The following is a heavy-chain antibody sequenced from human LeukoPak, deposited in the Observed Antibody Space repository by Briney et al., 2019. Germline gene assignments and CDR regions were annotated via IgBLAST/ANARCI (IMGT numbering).Heavy chain of an antibody. J-gene: IGHJ4*02. D-gene: IGHD3-10*01. V-gene: IGHV1-2*02. CDR2: INPNSGVT. CDR3: ARDAGGY. CDR1: GYTFTDYY. Sequence: VASVKVSCKASGYTFTDYYIHWVRQAPGQGLEWMGWINPNSGVTNYEQKFQGRVTMTRDTSISTAYMEFSRLRFDDTAVYYCARDAGGYWGQGTLVTVSS.